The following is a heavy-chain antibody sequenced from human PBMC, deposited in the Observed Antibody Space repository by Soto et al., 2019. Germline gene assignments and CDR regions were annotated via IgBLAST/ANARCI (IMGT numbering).Heavy chain of an antibody. Sequence: ASVKVSCKASGYTFTSYAMHWVRQAPGQRLEWMGWINAGNGNTKYSQKFQGRVTITRDTSASTAYMELSSVTAADTAVYYCARVGVGLWFGELFEPSFDYWGQGTLVTVSS. CDR3: ARVGVGLWFGELFEPSFDY. CDR1: GYTFTSYA. J-gene: IGHJ4*02. V-gene: IGHV1-3*01. CDR2: INAGNGNT. D-gene: IGHD3-10*01.